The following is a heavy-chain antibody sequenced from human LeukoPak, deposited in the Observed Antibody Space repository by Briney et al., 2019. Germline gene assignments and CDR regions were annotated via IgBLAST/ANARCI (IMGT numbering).Heavy chain of an antibody. J-gene: IGHJ5*02. CDR1: GGSFSGYY. D-gene: IGHD2-2*01. CDR3: ARLPRYCSSTSCYGP. V-gene: IGHV4-34*01. Sequence: PSETLSLTCAVYGGSFSGYYWSWIRQPPGKGLEWIGEINHSGSTNYNPSLKSRVTISVDTSKNQFSLKLSSVTAADTAVYYCARLPRYCSSTSCYGPWGQGTLVNVSS. CDR2: INHSGST.